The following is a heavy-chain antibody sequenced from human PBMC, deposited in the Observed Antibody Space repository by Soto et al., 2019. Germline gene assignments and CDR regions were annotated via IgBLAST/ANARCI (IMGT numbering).Heavy chain of an antibody. CDR2: MTGSGATI. CDR1: GFTISTFA. CDR3: AKDAVYNDGLWLMDS. J-gene: IGHJ4*02. Sequence: GGSLRLSCAASGFTISTFAMTWVRQAPGKGLESVCGMTGSGATIHYADSVKGRFTISKDNSRNVLYLQMDYLRDEDTAVYYCAKDAVYNDGLWLMDSWGQGTLVTVSS. D-gene: IGHD2-21*01. V-gene: IGHV3-23*01.